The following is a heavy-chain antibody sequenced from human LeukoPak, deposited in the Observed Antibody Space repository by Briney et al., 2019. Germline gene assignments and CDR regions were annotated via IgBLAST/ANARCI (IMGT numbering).Heavy chain of an antibody. CDR2: ITHSGSTI. CDR3: ARDPRRSSQTGYFDF. J-gene: IGHJ4*02. Sequence: GGSLRLSCAASRFTFSDYYMSWIRQAPGKGLEWVSYITHSGSTISYADSVKGRFTISRDNAKNSLYLQMNSLRAEDTAVYYCARDPRRSSQTGYFDFWGQGTLVTVSS. CDR1: RFTFSDYY. V-gene: IGHV3-11*04. D-gene: IGHD6-13*01.